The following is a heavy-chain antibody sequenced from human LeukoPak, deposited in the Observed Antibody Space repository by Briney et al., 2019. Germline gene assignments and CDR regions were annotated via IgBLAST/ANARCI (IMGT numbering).Heavy chain of an antibody. CDR2: INTDGSST. CDR3: AKNYYGSGSYYNAGAFDI. CDR1: GFTFSSYW. V-gene: IGHV3-74*01. D-gene: IGHD3-10*01. Sequence: SGGPLRLSCAASGFTFSSYWMHWVRQAPGKGLVWVSRINTDGSSTSYADSVKGRFTISRDNAKNTLYLQMNSLRAEDTAVYYCAKNYYGSGSYYNAGAFDIWGQGTMVTVSS. J-gene: IGHJ3*02.